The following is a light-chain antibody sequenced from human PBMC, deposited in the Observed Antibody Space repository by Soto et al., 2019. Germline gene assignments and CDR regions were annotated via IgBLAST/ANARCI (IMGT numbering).Light chain of an antibody. V-gene: IGKV3-15*01. J-gene: IGKJ2*01. Sequence: EIVMTQSPATLSVSPGERATLSCRASQSVSSNLGWYQQKPGQAPRILIYGASTRATGIPARFSGSGSGTEFTLTISSLQSEDFAVYYCQQYKNWPPYTFGQGTQLEIK. CDR2: GAS. CDR3: QQYKNWPPYT. CDR1: QSVSSN.